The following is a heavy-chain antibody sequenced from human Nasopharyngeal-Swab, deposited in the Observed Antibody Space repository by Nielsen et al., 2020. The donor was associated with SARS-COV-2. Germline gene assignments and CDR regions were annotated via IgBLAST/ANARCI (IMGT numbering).Heavy chain of an antibody. CDR2: ITRKSDGGTT. CDR1: GFSFSNAW. J-gene: IGHJ4*02. V-gene: IGHV3-15*01. D-gene: IGHD1-26*01. CDR3: AGSFLGY. Sequence: GASLQISCAVSGFSFSNAWMSWARQVPGKGLEWVAHITRKSDGGTTRYTAPVKDRFTISRDDSQDTVYLQMNNLQIEDTAVYYCAGSFLGYWGQGTLVTVSS.